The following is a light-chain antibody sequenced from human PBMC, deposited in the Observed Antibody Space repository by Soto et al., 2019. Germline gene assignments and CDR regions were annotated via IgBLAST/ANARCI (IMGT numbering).Light chain of an antibody. CDR3: QQYDSYPLT. CDR2: KAS. J-gene: IGKJ4*01. Sequence: DSEMTQAAAALSESVGDRVTITCRASQSISSWLAWYQQKPGKAPNLLIYKASTLESGVPSRFSGSGSGTEFTLTVSSLQPDDFATYYCQQYDSYPLTFGGGTKVDIK. CDR1: QSISSW. V-gene: IGKV1-5*03.